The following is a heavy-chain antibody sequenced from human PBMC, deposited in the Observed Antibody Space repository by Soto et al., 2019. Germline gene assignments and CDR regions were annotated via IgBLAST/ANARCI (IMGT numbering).Heavy chain of an antibody. Sequence: QVQLVQSGAEVKKPGSSVKVSCKASGGTFSSYAISWVRQAPGQGLEWMGGIIPIFGTANYAQKFQGRVTITADESTSTAYMELSSLISEDTAVYYCARGHGADYYDSSEPAFDIWGQGTMVTVSS. CDR1: GGTFSSYA. CDR3: ARGHGADYYDSSEPAFDI. D-gene: IGHD3-22*01. J-gene: IGHJ3*02. V-gene: IGHV1-69*01. CDR2: IIPIFGTA.